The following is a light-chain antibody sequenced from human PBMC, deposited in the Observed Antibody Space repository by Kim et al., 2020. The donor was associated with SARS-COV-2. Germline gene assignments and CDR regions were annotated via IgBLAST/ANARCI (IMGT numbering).Light chain of an antibody. CDR1: ESAGSW. CDR3: QQYQASPYT. V-gene: IGKV1-5*02. J-gene: IGKJ2*01. Sequence: SASVGDSVTSLCRASESAGSWLAWYQQKPGTAPQLLIYDTSSLQSGVPSRFSGSGTGTVFTLTISNLQAGDSATYYCQQYQASPYTFGQGTKLEI. CDR2: DTS.